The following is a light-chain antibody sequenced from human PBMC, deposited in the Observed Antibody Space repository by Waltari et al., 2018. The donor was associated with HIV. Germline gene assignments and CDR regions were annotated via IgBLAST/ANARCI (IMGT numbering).Light chain of an antibody. V-gene: IGLV2-11*01. J-gene: IGLJ3*02. CDR3: CSYAGRYTWV. CDR2: DFT. Sequence: QSALTQPRSVSGSPGQSVTISCSGTSSDVGGYNYVSWYQQHSGKAPKLLIYDFTERPSGVPDRFSGSKSGNTASLTISGLQADDEADYFCCSYAGRYTWVFGGGTELTVL. CDR1: SSDVGGYNY.